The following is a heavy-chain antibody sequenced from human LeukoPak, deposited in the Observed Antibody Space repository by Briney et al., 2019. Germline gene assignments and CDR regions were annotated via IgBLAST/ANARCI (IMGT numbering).Heavy chain of an antibody. V-gene: IGHV3-7*03. J-gene: IGHJ4*02. CDR1: GFTFSSFW. CDR2: IRKDGSLQ. CDR3: TRVSGGYDLSDY. Sequence: GGSLRLSCAASGFTFSSFWMSWVRQAPGKGLERVPNIRKDGSLQYYVDSVEGRFTTSRDNAKNSLYLQMNSLRADDTAVYYCTRVSGGYDLSDYWGQGTLVTVSS. D-gene: IGHD3-3*01.